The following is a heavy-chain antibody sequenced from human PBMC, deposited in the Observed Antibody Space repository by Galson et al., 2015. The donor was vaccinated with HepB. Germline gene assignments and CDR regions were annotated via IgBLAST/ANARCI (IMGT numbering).Heavy chain of an antibody. V-gene: IGHV3-48*01. Sequence: SLRLSCAASGFTFSSYNMNWVRQAPGKGLEWVSYISNSGSTRYYGDSVKGRFTISRDNGKNSLYLQMNSLRAEYTAVYYCAKAIYPDAFDIWGQGTMVTVSS. CDR1: GFTFSSYN. D-gene: IGHD2-2*02. CDR2: ISNSGSTR. CDR3: AKAIYPDAFDI. J-gene: IGHJ3*02.